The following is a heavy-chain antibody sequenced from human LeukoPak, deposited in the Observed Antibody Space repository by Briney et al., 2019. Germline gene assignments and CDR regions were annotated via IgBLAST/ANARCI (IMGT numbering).Heavy chain of an antibody. V-gene: IGHV6-1*01. D-gene: IGHD1-14*01. Sequence: KPSQILSLTYGTSGDIVSYCSAGWRGIRQSPSRGLEWVGRTYYRYKWYNDYAVSVESRIAINPDTSKNQFSLQLNSVTPEDTAAYYCGSERRAGSKHAAFDNWGQGTMVTVSS. CDR1: GDIVSYCSAG. J-gene: IGHJ3*02. CDR3: GSERRAGSKHAAFDN. CDR2: TYYRYKWYN.